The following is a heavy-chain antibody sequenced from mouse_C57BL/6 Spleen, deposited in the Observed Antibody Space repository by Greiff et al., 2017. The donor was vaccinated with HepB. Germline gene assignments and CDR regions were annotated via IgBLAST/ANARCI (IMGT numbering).Heavy chain of an antibody. CDR2: ISSGSSTI. CDR1: GFTFSDYG. D-gene: IGHD4-1*01. CDR3: ARPLTDAWFAY. V-gene: IGHV5-17*01. J-gene: IGHJ3*01. Sequence: EVQGVESGGGLVKPGGSLKLSCAASGFTFSDYGMHWVRQAPEKGLEWVAYISSGSSTIYYADTVKGRFTISRDNAKNTLFLQMTSLRSEDTAMYYCARPLTDAWFAYWGQGTLVTVSA.